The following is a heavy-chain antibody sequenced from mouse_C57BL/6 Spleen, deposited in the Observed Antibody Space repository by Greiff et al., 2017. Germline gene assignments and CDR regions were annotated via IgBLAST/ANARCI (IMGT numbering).Heavy chain of an antibody. V-gene: IGHV3-6*01. CDR3: AREGNHYFDY. J-gene: IGHJ2*01. CDR1: GYSITSGYY. Sequence: ESGPGLVKPSQSLSLTCSVTGYSITSGYYWNWIRQFPGNKLEWMGYISYDGSNNYNPSLKNRISITRDTSKNQFFLKLNSVTTEDTATYYCAREGNHYFDYWGQGTTLTVSS. CDR2: ISYDGSN.